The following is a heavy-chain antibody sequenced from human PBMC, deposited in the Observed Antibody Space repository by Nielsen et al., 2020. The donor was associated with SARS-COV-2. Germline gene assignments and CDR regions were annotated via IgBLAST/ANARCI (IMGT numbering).Heavy chain of an antibody. Sequence: GSLRLSCTVSGGSISRYYWSWIRQTPGKGLEWIAYIYYSGATNYNPSLKSRVTISADTSKNQFSLKLRSVTAADTAVYYCAREYSSSPGAFDIWGQGTMVTVSS. D-gene: IGHD6-6*01. J-gene: IGHJ3*02. CDR3: AREYSSSPGAFDI. V-gene: IGHV4-59*01. CDR1: GGSISRYY. CDR2: IYYSGAT.